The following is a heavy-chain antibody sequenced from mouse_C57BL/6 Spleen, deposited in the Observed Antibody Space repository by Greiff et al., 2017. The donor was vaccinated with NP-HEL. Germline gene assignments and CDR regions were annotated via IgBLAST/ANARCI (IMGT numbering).Heavy chain of an antibody. J-gene: IGHJ3*01. Sequence: QVHVKQSGAELVKPGASVKISCKASGYAFSSYWMNWVKQRPGKGLEWIGQIYPGDGDTNYNGKFKGKATLTADKSSSTAYMQISRLTSEDSAVYFCAPDDPLWAYWGQGTLGTVSA. CDR3: APDDPLWAY. V-gene: IGHV1-80*01. CDR2: IYPGDGDT. CDR1: GYAFSSYW. D-gene: IGHD2-3*01.